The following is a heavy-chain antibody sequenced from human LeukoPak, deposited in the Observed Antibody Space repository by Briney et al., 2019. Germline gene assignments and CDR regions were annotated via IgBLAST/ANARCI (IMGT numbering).Heavy chain of an antibody. V-gene: IGHV4-34*01. CDR3: ARGISHGYYGSGSYGGANWFDP. CDR1: GGSFRGYY. CDR2: INHSGST. J-gene: IGHJ5*02. Sequence: LKPSETLSLTCAVYGGSFRGYYWSWIRQPPGKGLEWIGEINHSGSTNYNPSLKSRVTISVDTSKNQFSLKLSSVTAADTAVYYCARGISHGYYGSGSYGGANWFDPWGQGTLVTVSS. D-gene: IGHD3-10*01.